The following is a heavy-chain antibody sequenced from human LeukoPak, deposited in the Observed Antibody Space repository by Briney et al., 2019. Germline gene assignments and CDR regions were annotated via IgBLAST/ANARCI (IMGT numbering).Heavy chain of an antibody. CDR2: IYTSGST. V-gene: IGHV4-4*07. CDR3: ARDLDIVVVPAAIPDYYYYMDV. Sequence: PSETLSLTCTVSGGSTSSYYWSWIRQPAGKGLEWIGRIYTSGSTNYNPSLKSRVTMSVDTSKNQFSLKLSSVTAADTAVYYCARDLDIVVVPAAIPDYYYYMDVWGKGTTVTVSS. D-gene: IGHD2-2*02. CDR1: GGSTSSYY. J-gene: IGHJ6*03.